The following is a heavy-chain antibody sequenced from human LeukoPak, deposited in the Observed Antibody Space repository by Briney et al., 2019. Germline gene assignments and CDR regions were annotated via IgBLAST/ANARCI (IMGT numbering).Heavy chain of an antibody. D-gene: IGHD3-22*01. CDR2: IYHSGST. CDR3: ARVPSSGYSPLFDY. V-gene: IGHV4-30-4*01. J-gene: IGHJ4*02. Sequence: SETLSLTCTVSGGSISSGDYYWRWLRQPPGKGLEWIVYIYHSGSTYYNPSLTSRVTISVDTSTSQFSLKLSSVTAADTAVYYCARVPSSGYSPLFDYWGQGTLVTVSS. CDR1: GGSISSGDYY.